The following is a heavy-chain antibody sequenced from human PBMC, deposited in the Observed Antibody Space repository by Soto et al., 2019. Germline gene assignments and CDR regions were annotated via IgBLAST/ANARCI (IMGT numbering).Heavy chain of an antibody. CDR1: GGSISSGGYY. V-gene: IGHV4-31*03. D-gene: IGHD1-1*01. CDR2: IYYSGST. J-gene: IGHJ6*03. Sequence: PSETLSLTCTVSGGSISSGGYYWSWIRQHPGKGLEWIGYIYYSGSTYYNPSLKSRVTISVDTSKNQFSLKLSSVTAADTAVYYCAGTGTQGDYYYYYMDVWGKGTTVTVSS. CDR3: AGTGTQGDYYYYYMDV.